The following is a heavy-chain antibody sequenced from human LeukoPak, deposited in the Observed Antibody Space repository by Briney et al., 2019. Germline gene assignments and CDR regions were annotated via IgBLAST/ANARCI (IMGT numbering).Heavy chain of an antibody. CDR2: INTSGANT. Sequence: XAMXWXRXXRXXXXEWVSAINTSGANTYYGYPGKGRFTIARENSKNRVYLQMNSLRVEDTAVYYCAKDLGTVTTGPDWGQGSLVTVSS. CDR3: AKDLGTVTTGPD. D-gene: IGHD4-17*01. CDR1: XA. V-gene: IGHV3-23*02. J-gene: IGHJ4*02.